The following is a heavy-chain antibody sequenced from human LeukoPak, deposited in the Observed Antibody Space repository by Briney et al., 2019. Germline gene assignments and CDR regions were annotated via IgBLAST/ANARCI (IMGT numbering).Heavy chain of an antibody. D-gene: IGHD5-12*01. CDR1: GGSISSSY. CDR3: ARVSGYDWESFYDY. Sequence: SETLSLTCTVSGGSISSSYWSWIRQPPGKGLEWIGYIYYSGSTNYNPSLKSRVTISVDTSKNQFSLKLSSVTAADTAVYYCARVSGYDWESFYDYWGQGTLVTVSS. CDR2: IYYSGST. J-gene: IGHJ4*02. V-gene: IGHV4-59*01.